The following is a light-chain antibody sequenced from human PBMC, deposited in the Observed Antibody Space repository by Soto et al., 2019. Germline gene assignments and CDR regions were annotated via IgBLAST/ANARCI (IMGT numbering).Light chain of an antibody. CDR2: GTS. J-gene: IGKJ5*01. V-gene: IGKV3D-15*01. CDR1: QSVSSN. CDR3: QQYAGGSRIT. Sequence: EIVMTQSPATLSVSPGERATLSCSASQSVSSNLAWYQQKPGQTPRLLIYGTSNRATGIPDRFSGSGSGTDFTLTISRLEPEDFAVYYCQQYAGGSRITFGQGTRLEIK.